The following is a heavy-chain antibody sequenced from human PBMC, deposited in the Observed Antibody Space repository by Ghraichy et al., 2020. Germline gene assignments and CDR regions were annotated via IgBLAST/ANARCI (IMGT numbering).Heavy chain of an antibody. D-gene: IGHD3-22*01. CDR3: AKEYRPNYYDSSGSLFGN. V-gene: IGHV3-30*02. CDR2: IRYDGSNK. CDR1: GFTFSSYG. Sequence: LSLTCAASGFTFSSYGMHWVRQAPGKGLEWVAFIRYDGSNKYYADSVKGRFTISRDNSKNTLYLQMNSPRAEDTAVYYCAKEYRPNYYDSSGSLFGNWGQGTLVTVSS. J-gene: IGHJ4*02.